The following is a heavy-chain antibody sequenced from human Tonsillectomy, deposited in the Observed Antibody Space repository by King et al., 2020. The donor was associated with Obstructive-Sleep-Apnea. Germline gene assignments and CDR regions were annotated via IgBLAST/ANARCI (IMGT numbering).Heavy chain of an antibody. CDR2: LSPNSGAT. CDR3: ARDMSAYDSTSPAY. V-gene: IGHV1-2*02. CDR1: GYTFTGYY. J-gene: IGHJ4*02. Sequence: QLVQSGAEVKKPGASVKVSCKASGYTFTGYYIHWVRQAPGQGLEWMGWLSPNSGATINAQKFQDRVTMTRDTSIRTAYMDLRRRRSDDTAIYYCARDMSAYDSTSPAYWGQGTLVTVSS. D-gene: IGHD3-10*01.